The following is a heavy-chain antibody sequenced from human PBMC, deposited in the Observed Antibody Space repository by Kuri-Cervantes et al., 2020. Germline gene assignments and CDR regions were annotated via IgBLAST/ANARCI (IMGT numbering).Heavy chain of an antibody. CDR2: INAGNGNT. D-gene: IGHD2-15*01. J-gene: IGHJ2*01. Sequence: ASVKVSCKASEYTFTSYDINWVRQATGQGLEWMGWINAGNGNTKYSQKFQGRVTITRDMSTSTAYMELSSLRSEDTAVYYCATALCSGGSCYLRRNWYFDLWGRGTRVTVSS. CDR1: EYTFTSYD. V-gene: IGHV1-8*01. CDR3: ATALCSGGSCYLRRNWYFDL.